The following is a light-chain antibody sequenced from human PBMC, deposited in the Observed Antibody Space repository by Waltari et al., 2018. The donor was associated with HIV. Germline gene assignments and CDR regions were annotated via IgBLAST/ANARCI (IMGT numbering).Light chain of an antibody. Sequence: ELVMTQSPATLSVSPGERATLSCRARQSVSSNLAWYQQKPGQAPRLLIYGASTRTTGIAPRFSGSGSETEFTLTINSLQSEDFAVYYCQQYNNWPPTFGQGTKLEIK. J-gene: IGKJ2*01. CDR2: GAS. CDR1: QSVSSN. CDR3: QQYNNWPPT. V-gene: IGKV3-15*01.